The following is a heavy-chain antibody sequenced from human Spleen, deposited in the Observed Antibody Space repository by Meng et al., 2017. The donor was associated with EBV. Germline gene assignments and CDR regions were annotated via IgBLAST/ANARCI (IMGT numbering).Heavy chain of an antibody. CDR1: GYTFTNYA. CDR3: AREHYYGGITFDY. J-gene: IGHJ4*02. V-gene: IGHV7-4-1*02. Sequence: VQLVKSGSELKKPGASVKVSCKASGYTFTNYAMNWVRQAPGQGLEWMGWIKTNTGTPTYAQGFTGRFVFSLDTSVSTAYLQISNLKAEDTAVYYCAREHYYGGITFDYWGQGTLVTVSS. CDR2: IKTNTGTP. D-gene: IGHD3-10*01.